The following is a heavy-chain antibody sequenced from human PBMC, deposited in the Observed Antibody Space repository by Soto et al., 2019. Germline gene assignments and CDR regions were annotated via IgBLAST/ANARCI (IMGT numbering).Heavy chain of an antibody. CDR2: IYYSGST. J-gene: IGHJ6*02. Sequence: QVQLQESGPGLVKPSETLSLTCTVSGGSVSSGSYYWSWIRQPPGKGLEWIGYIYYSGSTNYNPSIKSLFTISVDTSKNQFALKLSSVTAADTAVYYCARGIEGWYQGRYYYGMDVWGQGTTVTVSS. D-gene: IGHD6-19*01. V-gene: IGHV4-61*01. CDR3: ARGIEGWYQGRYYYGMDV. CDR1: GGSVSSGSYY.